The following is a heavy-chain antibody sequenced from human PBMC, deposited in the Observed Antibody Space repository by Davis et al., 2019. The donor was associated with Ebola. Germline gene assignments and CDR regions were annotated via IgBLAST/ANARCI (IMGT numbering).Heavy chain of an antibody. CDR1: GFTFSSYG. CDR3: ATTPQYSSGQNKPFDY. CDR2: ISYDGSNK. Sequence: PGGSLRLSCAASGFTFSSYGMHWVRQAPGKGLEWVAVISYDGSNKYYADSVKGRFTISRDNSKNTLYLQMNSLRAEDTAVYYCATTPQYSSGQNKPFDYWGPGSLVTVSS. D-gene: IGHD6-19*01. J-gene: IGHJ4*02. V-gene: IGHV3-30*03.